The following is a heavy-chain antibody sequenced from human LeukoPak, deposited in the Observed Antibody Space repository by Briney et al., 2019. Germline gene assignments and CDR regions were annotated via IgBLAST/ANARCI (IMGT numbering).Heavy chain of an antibody. CDR2: IWYDGSNK. V-gene: IGHV3-33*08. CDR1: GFTFSSYG. J-gene: IGHJ4*02. D-gene: IGHD3-22*01. Sequence: PGRSLRLSCAASGFTFSSYGMHWVRQAPGKGLEWVAVIWYDGSNKYYADSVKGRFTISRDNSKNTLYLQMNSLRAEDTAVYYCARDSGSGYYSLFDHWGQGTLVTVSS. CDR3: ARDSGSGYYSLFDH.